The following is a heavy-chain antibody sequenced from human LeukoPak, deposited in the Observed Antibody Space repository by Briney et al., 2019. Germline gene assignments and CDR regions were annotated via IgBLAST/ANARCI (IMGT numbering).Heavy chain of an antibody. V-gene: IGHV4-61*01. CDR1: GYSISSGYY. D-gene: IGHD2/OR15-2a*01. CDR3: ARSSEYYFGP. CDR2: VHYSGGT. J-gene: IGHJ5*02. Sequence: SETLSLTCTVSGYSISSGYYWSWIRQPPGKGLEWIGEVHYSGGTKYNPSLESRVSISVDTSKNQFSLRLTSMTTADTAVYYCARSSEYYFGPWGQGTLVTVSS.